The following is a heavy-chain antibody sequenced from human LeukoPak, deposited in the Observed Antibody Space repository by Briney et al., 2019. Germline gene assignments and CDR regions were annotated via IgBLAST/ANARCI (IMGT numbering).Heavy chain of an antibody. Sequence: GESLKISCKGSGYSFTSYWIDWVRQMPGKGLEWMGIIYPGDSDTRYSPSFQGQVTISADKSISTAYLQWSSLKASDTAMYYCARTHSWPAAPRGFDYWGQGTLVTVSS. V-gene: IGHV5-51*01. J-gene: IGHJ4*02. D-gene: IGHD2-2*01. CDR1: GYSFTSYW. CDR2: IYPGDSDT. CDR3: ARTHSWPAAPRGFDY.